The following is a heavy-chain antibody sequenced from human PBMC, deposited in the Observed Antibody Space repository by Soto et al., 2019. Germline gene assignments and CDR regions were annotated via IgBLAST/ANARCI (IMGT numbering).Heavy chain of an antibody. CDR2: IHPSGTA. CDR3: ARVNDFDY. V-gene: IGHV4-38-2*01. CDR1: GDSIRSGYY. J-gene: IGHJ4*02. Sequence: PSETLSLTCAVSGDSIRSGYYWGWIRQPPGKGLEWVANIHPSGTAYYNPSLKSRLTISIDTSRNHFSLRLTSVTAADTAVYYYARVNDFDYWGRGALVTVSS.